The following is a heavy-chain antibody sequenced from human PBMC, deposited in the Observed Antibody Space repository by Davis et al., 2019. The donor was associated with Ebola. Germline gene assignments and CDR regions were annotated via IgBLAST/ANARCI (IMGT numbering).Heavy chain of an antibody. CDR2: IYYSGST. D-gene: IGHD5-18*01. CDR1: GGSISSGDYY. Sequence: PSETLSLTCTVSGGSISSGDYYWSWIRQPPGKGLEWIGYIYYSGSTNYNPSLKSRVTISVDTSKNQFSLKLSSVTAADTAVYYCARVDGYSYGAFDYWGQGTLVTVSS. J-gene: IGHJ4*02. V-gene: IGHV4-61*08. CDR3: ARVDGYSYGAFDY.